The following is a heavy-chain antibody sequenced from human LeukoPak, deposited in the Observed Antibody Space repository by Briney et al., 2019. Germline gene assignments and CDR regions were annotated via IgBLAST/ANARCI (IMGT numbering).Heavy chain of an antibody. V-gene: IGHV3-48*01. J-gene: IGHJ4*02. CDR1: GFTFSSYS. D-gene: IGHD5-24*01. Sequence: PGGSLRLSCAASGFTFSSYSMNWVRQAPGKGLEWVSYISSSSSTIYYADSVKGRFTISRDNAKNSLYLQMNSLRAEDTAVYYCARVGRDGYNKGPYYFDYWGQGTLVTVPS. CDR3: ARVGRDGYNKGPYYFDY. CDR2: ISSSSSTI.